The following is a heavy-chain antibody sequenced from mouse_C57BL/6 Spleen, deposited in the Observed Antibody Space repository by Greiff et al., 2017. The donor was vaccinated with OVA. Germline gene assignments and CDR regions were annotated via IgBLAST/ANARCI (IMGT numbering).Heavy chain of an antibody. J-gene: IGHJ2*01. D-gene: IGHD1-1*01. V-gene: IGHV1-54*01. Sequence: QVQLKESGAELVRPGTSVKVSCKASGYAFTDYLIEWVKQRPGQGLEWIGVINPGSGGTNYNEKFKGKATLTADKSSSTAYMQLSSLTSEDSAVYFCARTVITTVVATNYFDYWGQGTTLTVSS. CDR2: INPGSGGT. CDR1: GYAFTDYL. CDR3: ARTVITTVVATNYFDY.